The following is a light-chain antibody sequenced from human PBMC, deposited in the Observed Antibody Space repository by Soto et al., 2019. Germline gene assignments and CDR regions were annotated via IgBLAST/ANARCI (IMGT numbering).Light chain of an antibody. CDR3: QAWDRSTGV. CDR1: KLGDKY. CDR2: QDS. Sequence: SYELTQPPSVSVSPGQTASITCSGDKLGDKYVCWYHQKPGQSPGLVIYQDSKRPSGIPERFSCSNSGNTATLTISGTQPMDEADYYCQAWDRSTGVFGTGTKLTVL. V-gene: IGLV3-1*01. J-gene: IGLJ1*01.